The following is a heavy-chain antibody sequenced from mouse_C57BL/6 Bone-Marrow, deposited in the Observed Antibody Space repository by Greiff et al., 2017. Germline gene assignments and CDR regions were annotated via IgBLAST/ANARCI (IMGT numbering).Heavy chain of an antibody. D-gene: IGHD2-1*01. V-gene: IGHV1-64*01. CDR2: IHPNSGST. CDR1: GYTFTSYW. Sequence: VQLQQSGAELVKPGASVKLSCKASGYTFTSYWMHWVKQRPGQGLEWIGMIHPNSGSTNYNEKFKSKATLTVDKSSSTAYMQLISLTSEDSAVYYWASLPIYYAHEDFAYWGQGTLVTVSA. CDR3: ASLPIYYAHEDFAY. J-gene: IGHJ3*01.